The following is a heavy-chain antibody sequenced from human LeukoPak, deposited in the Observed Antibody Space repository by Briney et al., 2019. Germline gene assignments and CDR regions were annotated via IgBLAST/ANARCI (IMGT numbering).Heavy chain of an antibody. D-gene: IGHD5-24*01. CDR1: GGSIKSYY. CDR3: ARHLVRDGYNYFFGS. J-gene: IGHJ5*01. V-gene: IGHV4-59*08. CDR2: IDNSGSA. Sequence: SETLSLTCTVSGGSIKSYYWSWIRQPPGKRLEWIGYIDNSGSANRNPSLKSRVTISADTSKNQFFLKLSSMTAADTAVYYCARHLVRDGYNYFFGSWGQGSLVTVSS.